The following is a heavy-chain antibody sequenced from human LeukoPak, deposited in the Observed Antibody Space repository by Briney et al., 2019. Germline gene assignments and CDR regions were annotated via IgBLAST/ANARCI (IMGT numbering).Heavy chain of an antibody. V-gene: IGHV3-13*01. J-gene: IGHJ3*02. Sequence: GGSLRLSCVASGFTFSSYDMHWVRQATGKGLEWVSAIGTAGDTYYPGSVKGRFTISRENAKNSLYLQMNSLRAGDTAVYYCARRQRYYGSGSPPAFDIWGQGTMVTVSS. CDR3: ARRQRYYGSGSPPAFDI. D-gene: IGHD3-10*01. CDR1: GFTFSSYD. CDR2: IGTAGDT.